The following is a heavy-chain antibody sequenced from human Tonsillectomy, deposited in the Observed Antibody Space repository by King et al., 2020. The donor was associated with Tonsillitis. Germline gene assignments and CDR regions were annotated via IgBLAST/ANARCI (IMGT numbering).Heavy chain of an antibody. CDR1: GYSFTSYW. CDR3: ARFLLFGEYRYGMDV. J-gene: IGHJ6*02. D-gene: IGHD3-10*01. Sequence: VQLVESGAEVKKPGESLKISCKGSGYSFTSYWIGWVRQMPGKGLEWMGIIYPGDSDTRYSPSFQGQVTISADKSISTAYLQWSSLKASDTAMYYCARFLLFGEYRYGMDVWGQGTTVTVSS. V-gene: IGHV5-51*01. CDR2: IYPGDSDT.